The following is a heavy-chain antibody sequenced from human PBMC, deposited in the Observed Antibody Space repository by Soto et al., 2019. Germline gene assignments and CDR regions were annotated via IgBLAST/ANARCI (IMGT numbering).Heavy chain of an antibody. CDR3: AREGIGGTTFRGYLDY. D-gene: IGHD2-15*01. CDR2: IRYDGSNI. V-gene: IGHV3-33*01. Sequence: QVQLVESGGGVVQPGRSLRLSCAASGSIFRGYGMHWVRQAPGKGLEWVAVIRYDGSNINYADSVMGRFTISRDNSKNTLYLEMNSMRAEDTAVYYCAREGIGGTTFRGYLDYCGQVYVVTVSS. CDR1: GSIFRGYG. J-gene: IGHJ4*02.